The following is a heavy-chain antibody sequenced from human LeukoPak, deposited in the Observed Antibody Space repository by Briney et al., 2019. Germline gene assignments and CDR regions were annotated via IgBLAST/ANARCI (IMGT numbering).Heavy chain of an antibody. J-gene: IGHJ6*02. CDR1: GFTFSSYN. V-gene: IGHV3-21*01. CDR3: ARSASSSWYGLDV. D-gene: IGHD6-13*01. CDR2: ISSSSTHI. Sequence: GGSRRLSCPASGFTFSSYNRTWFRQPPGKGLEWFSPISSSSTHIYYADFLKGRSTISRDNAKNSLYLQVNSLRAEDTSVYYCARSASSSWYGLDVWGQGTTVTVSS.